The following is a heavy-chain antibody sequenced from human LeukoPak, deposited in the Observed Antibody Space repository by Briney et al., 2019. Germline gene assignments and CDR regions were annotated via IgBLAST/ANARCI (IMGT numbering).Heavy chain of an antibody. Sequence: SETLSLTCTVSGYSISSGSYWGWIRQPPGKGLEWIGSIYHSGSTYYSPSLKSRVTISLDTSGNQFSLKLNSVTAADTAVYYCAKSNGYGLVDIWGQGTMVTVSS. CDR2: IYHSGST. CDR3: AKSNGYGLVDI. V-gene: IGHV4-38-2*02. J-gene: IGHJ3*02. D-gene: IGHD3-10*01. CDR1: GYSISSGSY.